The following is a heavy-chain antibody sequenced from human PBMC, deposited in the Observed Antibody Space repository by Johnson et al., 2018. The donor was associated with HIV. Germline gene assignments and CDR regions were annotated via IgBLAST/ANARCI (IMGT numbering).Heavy chain of an antibody. J-gene: IGHJ3*02. V-gene: IGHV3-23*04. Sequence: EVQVVESGGGVVQPGGSLRLSCAASGFTFSSYAMSWVRQAPGKGLEWVSAISGSGGSTYYADSVKGRFTISRDNSKNSLYLQMNSLRTEDTALYYCARGGIAARVAFDIWGQGTMVTVSS. CDR2: ISGSGGST. D-gene: IGHD6-6*01. CDR1: GFTFSSYA. CDR3: ARGGIAARVAFDI.